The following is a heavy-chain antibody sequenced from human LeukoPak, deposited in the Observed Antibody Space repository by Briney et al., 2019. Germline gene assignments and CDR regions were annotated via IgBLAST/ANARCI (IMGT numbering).Heavy chain of an antibody. V-gene: IGHV4-39*01. J-gene: IGHJ4*02. D-gene: IGHD6-13*01. CDR2: IYYSGST. Sequence: PSETLSLTCAVSGGSISSSNWWSWVRQPPGKGLEWIGSIYYSGSTYYNPSLKSRVTISVDTSKNQFSLKLSSVTAADTAVYYCARHQLAAAVAWYFDYWGQGTLVTVSS. CDR3: ARHQLAAAVAWYFDY. CDR1: GGSISSSNW.